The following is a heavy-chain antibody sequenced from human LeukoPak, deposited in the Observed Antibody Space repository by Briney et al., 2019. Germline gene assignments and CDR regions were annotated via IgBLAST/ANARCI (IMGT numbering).Heavy chain of an antibody. V-gene: IGHV3-30-3*01. J-gene: IGHJ6*02. CDR2: ISYDGSNK. Sequence: GGSLTLSCAASGFTFSSYAMHWVRQAPGKGLEWVAVISYDGSNKYYADSVKGRFTISRDNSKNTLYLQMNSLRAEDTAVYYCARDGARYSSSYYYYGMDVWGQGTTVTVSS. CDR1: GFTFSSYA. D-gene: IGHD6-13*01. CDR3: ARDGARYSSSYYYYGMDV.